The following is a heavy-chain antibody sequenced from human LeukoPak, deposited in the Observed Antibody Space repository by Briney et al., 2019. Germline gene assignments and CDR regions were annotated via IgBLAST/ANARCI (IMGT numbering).Heavy chain of an antibody. CDR1: GGSFSGYY. CDR3: KAWFGELLVDV. Sequence: PSETLSLTCAVYGGSFSGYYWSWIRQPPGKGLEWIGEINHSGSTNYNPSLKSRVTISVDTSKNQFSLKLSSVTAADTAVYYCKAWFGELLVDVWGQGTTATVSS. D-gene: IGHD3-10*01. CDR2: INHSGST. J-gene: IGHJ6*02. V-gene: IGHV4-34*01.